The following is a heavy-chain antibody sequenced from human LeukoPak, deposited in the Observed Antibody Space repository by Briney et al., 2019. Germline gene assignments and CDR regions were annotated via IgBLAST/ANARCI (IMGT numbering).Heavy chain of an antibody. CDR1: GGSISSGDYY. D-gene: IGHD3-16*02. Sequence: SETLSLTCTVSGGSISSGDYYWSWIRQPPGKGLEWIGYIYYSGSTYYNPSLKSQVTISVDTSKNQFSLKLSSVTAADTAVYYCARDLGGLGELSAPTWGQGTLVTVSS. J-gene: IGHJ5*02. V-gene: IGHV4-30-4*01. CDR2: IYYSGST. CDR3: ARDLGGLGELSAPT.